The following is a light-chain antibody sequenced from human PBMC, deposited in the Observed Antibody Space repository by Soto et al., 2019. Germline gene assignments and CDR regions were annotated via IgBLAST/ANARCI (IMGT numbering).Light chain of an antibody. CDR3: QKRSNWPIT. Sequence: EIVMTQSPATLSLSPGERATLSCRASQSVSSNLAWHQQKPGQAPRLLIHDASNRATAIPARFSGSGSGTDFTLTISSLDPEDFAVYYCQKRSNWPITFGQGTRREIK. V-gene: IGKV3-11*01. J-gene: IGKJ5*01. CDR2: DAS. CDR1: QSVSSN.